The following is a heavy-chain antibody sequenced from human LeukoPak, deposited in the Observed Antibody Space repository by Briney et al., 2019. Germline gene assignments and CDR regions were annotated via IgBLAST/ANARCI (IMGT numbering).Heavy chain of an antibody. V-gene: IGHV3-21*01. D-gene: IGHD2-21*01. J-gene: IGHJ4*02. CDR1: GFTFSDYS. CDR2: ISRNSGYI. Sequence: KPGGSLRLSCAASGFTFSDYSMNWVRQAPGKGLEWVSSISRNSGYIYDADSVKGRLTISRDNAKNSLYLQMNSLRAEDTAVYYCARAASRSYYYFDYWGQGALVTVSS. CDR3: ARAASRSYYYFDY.